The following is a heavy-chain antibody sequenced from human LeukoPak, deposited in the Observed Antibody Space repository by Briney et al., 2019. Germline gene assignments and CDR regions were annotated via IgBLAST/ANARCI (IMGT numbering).Heavy chain of an antibody. Sequence: GGSLRLSCAASGFTVSSNYMSWVRQAPGKGLEWVSYISSSGSTIYYADSVKGRFTISRDNAKNSLYLQMNSLRAEDTAVYYCARGRGLAAAGRGYFDYWGQGTLVTVSS. CDR1: GFTVSSNY. V-gene: IGHV3-11*04. D-gene: IGHD6-13*01. CDR3: ARGRGLAAAGRGYFDY. J-gene: IGHJ4*02. CDR2: ISSSGSTI.